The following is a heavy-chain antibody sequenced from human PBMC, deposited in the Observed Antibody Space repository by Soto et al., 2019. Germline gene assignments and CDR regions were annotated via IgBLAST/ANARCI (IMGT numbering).Heavy chain of an antibody. CDR2: INPNSGGT. D-gene: IGHD3-22*01. CDR1: GYTFTGYY. CDR3: AREYYDSSGYYGGYYYYYGMDV. Sequence: ASVKVSCKASGYTFTGYYMHWVRQAPGQGLEWMGWINPNSGGTNYAQKFQGWVTMTRDTSISTAYMELSRLRSDDTAVYYCAREYYDSSGYYGGYYYYYGMDVWAQGTTVTVSS. V-gene: IGHV1-2*04. J-gene: IGHJ6*02.